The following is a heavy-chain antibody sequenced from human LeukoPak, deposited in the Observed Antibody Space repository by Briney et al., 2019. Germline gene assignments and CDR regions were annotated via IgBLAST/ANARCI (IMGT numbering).Heavy chain of an antibody. V-gene: IGHV3-23*01. CDR3: AKTGAGYYYMDV. CDR2: ISGSGGST. Sequence: PGRSLRLSCAASGFTFDDYAMHWVRQAPGKGLEWVSAISGSGGSTYYADSVKGRFTISRDNSKNTLYLQMNSLRAEDTAVYYCAKTGAGYYYMDVWGKGTTVTVSS. D-gene: IGHD7-27*01. CDR1: GFTFDDYA. J-gene: IGHJ6*03.